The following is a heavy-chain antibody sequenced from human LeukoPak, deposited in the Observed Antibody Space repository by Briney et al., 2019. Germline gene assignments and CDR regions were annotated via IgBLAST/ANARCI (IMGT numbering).Heavy chain of an antibody. D-gene: IGHD3-10*01. Sequence: SETLSLTCTVSGGSISSSSYYWGWIRQPPGKGLEWIGSIYYSGSTYYSPSLKSRVTISVDTSKNQFSLKLSSVTAADTAVYYCARLWDYYGSGRRTSDRVLDYWGQGTLVTVSS. J-gene: IGHJ4*02. CDR2: IYYSGST. CDR3: ARLWDYYGSGRRTSDRVLDY. CDR1: GGSISSSSYY. V-gene: IGHV4-39*01.